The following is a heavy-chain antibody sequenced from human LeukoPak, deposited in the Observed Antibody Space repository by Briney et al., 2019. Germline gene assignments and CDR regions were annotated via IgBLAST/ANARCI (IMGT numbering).Heavy chain of an antibody. D-gene: IGHD6-19*01. CDR2: ISSSGSSI. CDR1: GFTFSDYY. CDR3: ARVWDSSSPVDV. V-gene: IGHV3-11*04. Sequence: GGSLRLSCAASGFTFSDYYMSWLRQAPGKGLEGVSYISSSGSSIYNADSVKGRFTISRDNAKNSLDLQMNSLRAEDTAVYYCARVWDSSSPVDVWGKGTTVTVSS. J-gene: IGHJ6*04.